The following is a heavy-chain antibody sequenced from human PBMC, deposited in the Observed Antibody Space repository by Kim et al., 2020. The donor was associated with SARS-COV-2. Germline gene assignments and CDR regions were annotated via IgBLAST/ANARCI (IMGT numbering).Heavy chain of an antibody. CDR1: GGSISSGGYY. D-gene: IGHD1-26*01. CDR2: IYYSGST. CDR3: ARDIGVGATMGSGENWFDP. Sequence: SETLSLTCTVSGGSISSGGYYWSWIRQHPGKGLEWIGYIYYSGSTYYNPSLKSRVTISVDTSKNQFSLKLSSVTAADTAVYYCARDIGVGATMGSGENWFDPWGQGTLVTVSS. J-gene: IGHJ5*02. V-gene: IGHV4-31*03.